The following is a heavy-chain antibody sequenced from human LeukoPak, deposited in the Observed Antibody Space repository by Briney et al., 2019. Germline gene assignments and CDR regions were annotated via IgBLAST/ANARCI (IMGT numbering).Heavy chain of an antibody. CDR1: GGSLSGYY. V-gene: IGHV4-34*09. D-gene: IGHD3-3*01. CDR2: INHSGST. Sequence: SETLSLTCAVYGGSLSGYYWSWIRQPPGKGLEWIGEINHSGSTYYNPSLKSRVTISVDTSKNQFSPKLSSVTAADTAVYYCARVSSLADYDFWSGYYPYYFDYWGQGTLVTVSS. CDR3: ARVSSLADYDFWSGYYPYYFDY. J-gene: IGHJ4*02.